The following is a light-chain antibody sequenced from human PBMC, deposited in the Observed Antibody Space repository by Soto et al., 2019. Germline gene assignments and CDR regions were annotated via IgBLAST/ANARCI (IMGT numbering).Light chain of an antibody. CDR3: QDYNSAPFT. CDR1: QDITNF. V-gene: IGKV1-27*01. CDR2: AAS. Sequence: DIQMPQSPSSLSASVGDRVTITCRASQDITNFLAWYQQKPGKVPKLLMYAASTLQSGVPSRFSGSGSGTDFTLTISSLQPEDVATYYCQDYNSAPFTFGPGTKVDI. J-gene: IGKJ3*01.